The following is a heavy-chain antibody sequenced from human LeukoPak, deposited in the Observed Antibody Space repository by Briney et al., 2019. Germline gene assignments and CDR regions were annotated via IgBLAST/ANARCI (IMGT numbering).Heavy chain of an antibody. CDR1: GFTFSSYG. V-gene: IGHV3-30*02. J-gene: IGHJ1*01. CDR3: ANAPSRRYYDFWSGQRDGGYFQH. CDR2: IRYDGSNK. Sequence: GGSLRLSCAASGFTFSSYGMHWVRQAPGKGLEWVAFIRYDGSNKYYADSVKGRFTISRDNSKNTLYLQMNSLRAEDTAVYYCANAPSRRYYDFWSGQRDGGYFQHWGQGTLVTVSS. D-gene: IGHD3-3*01.